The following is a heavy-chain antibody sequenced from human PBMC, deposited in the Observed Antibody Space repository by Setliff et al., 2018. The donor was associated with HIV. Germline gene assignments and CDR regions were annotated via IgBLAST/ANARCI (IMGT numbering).Heavy chain of an antibody. CDR2: SGSGGGK. D-gene: IGHD6-6*01. J-gene: IGHJ4*02. V-gene: IGHV3-23*01. CDR3: AKDLKFSSPYYFDS. Sequence: PGGSLRLSCAASGFNFSNYAMGWVRQAPGKGLEWLSDSGSGGGKYYADSVRGRFTISRDNSGNTLYLQMNNLRAEDTAIYYCAKDLKFSSPYYFDSWGQGTLVTVSS. CDR1: GFNFSNYA.